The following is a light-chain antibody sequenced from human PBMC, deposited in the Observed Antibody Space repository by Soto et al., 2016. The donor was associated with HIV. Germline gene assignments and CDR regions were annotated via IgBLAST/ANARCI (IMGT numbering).Light chain of an antibody. CDR1: KLGDKY. V-gene: IGLV3-1*01. Sequence: SYELTQPPSVSVSPGHTASITCSGDKLGDKYACWYQQKPGQSPVLVIYQDTKRPSGIPERFSGSNSGNTATLTISGTQATDEADYYCQAWDSSTVLFGGGTKLTVL. CDR2: QDT. J-gene: IGLJ2*01. CDR3: QAWDSSTVL.